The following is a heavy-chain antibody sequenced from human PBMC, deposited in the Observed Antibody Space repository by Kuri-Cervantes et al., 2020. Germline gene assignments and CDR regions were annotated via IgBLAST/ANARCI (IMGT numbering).Heavy chain of an antibody. J-gene: IGHJ6*02. V-gene: IGHV1-2*02. CDR1: GYTFTGYY. CDR2: INPNSGGT. CDR3: ARDKGRTFGYHGMDV. Sequence: ASVKVSCRASGYTFTGYYMHWVRQAPGQGLEWMGWINPNSGGTNYAQKFQGRVTMTRDTSISTAYMELSRLRSDDTAVYYCARDKGRTFGYHGMDVWGQGTTVTVSS. D-gene: IGHD3-16*01.